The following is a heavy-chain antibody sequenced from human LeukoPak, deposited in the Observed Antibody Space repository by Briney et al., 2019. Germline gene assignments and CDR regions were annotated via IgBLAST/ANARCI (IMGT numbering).Heavy chain of an antibody. CDR3: ATEDSRSGSYYDP. CDR1: GYIFTDYR. CDR2: INPKSGDT. V-gene: IGHV1-2*06. D-gene: IGHD1-26*01. Sequence: ASVKVSCKASGYIFTDYRLHWVRQAPGQGLEWMGRINPKSGDTNYAQKFQGRVTMTGDTSITTAYMELRRLKSVDTAFYFCATEDSRSGSYYDPWGQGTLVTVSS. J-gene: IGHJ5*02.